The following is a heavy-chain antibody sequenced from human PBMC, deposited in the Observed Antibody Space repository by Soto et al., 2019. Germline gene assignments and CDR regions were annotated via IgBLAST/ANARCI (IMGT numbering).Heavy chain of an antibody. V-gene: IGHV1-18*01. CDR2: ISAYNGNT. J-gene: IGHJ3*02. Sequence: ASVKVSCKASGYTFASYGISWVRQAPGQGLEWMGWISAYNGNTNYAQKLQGRVTMTTDTSTSTAYMELRSLRSDDTAVYYCARVFYYDSSAEDAFDIWGQGTMVTVSS. D-gene: IGHD3-22*01. CDR3: ARVFYYDSSAEDAFDI. CDR1: GYTFASYG.